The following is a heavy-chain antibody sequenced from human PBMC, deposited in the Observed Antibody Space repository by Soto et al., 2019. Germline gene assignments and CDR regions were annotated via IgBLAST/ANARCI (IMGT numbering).Heavy chain of an antibody. D-gene: IGHD6-19*01. J-gene: IGHJ4*02. CDR2: INPNSGDT. Sequence: QVQLVQSGAEVKKPGASVKVSCKASGYTFTGYYIHWVRQAPGQGLEWMALINPNSGDTNYAQKFQGRVTLTRDTSINTVYMEVTSLRFDDTAVYYCAEAGLPFEYWGQGTLVTVFS. CDR3: AEAGLPFEY. CDR1: GYTFTGYY. V-gene: IGHV1-2*02.